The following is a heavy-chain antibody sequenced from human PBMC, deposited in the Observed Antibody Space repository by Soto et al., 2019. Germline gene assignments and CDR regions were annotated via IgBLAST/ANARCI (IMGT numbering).Heavy chain of an antibody. J-gene: IGHJ4*02. D-gene: IGHD3-22*01. CDR2: ISYDGSNK. V-gene: IGHV3-30-3*01. Sequence: PGGSLRLSCAASGFTFSSYAMHWVRQAPGKGLEWVAVISYDGSNKYYADSVKGRFTISRDNSKNTLYLQMNSLRAEDTAVYYWVPHYDSKGAYFDYWGQGTLVTVSS. CDR1: GFTFSSYA. CDR3: VPHYDSKGAYFDY.